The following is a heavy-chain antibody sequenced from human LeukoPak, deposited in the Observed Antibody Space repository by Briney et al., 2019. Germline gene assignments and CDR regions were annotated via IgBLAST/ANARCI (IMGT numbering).Heavy chain of an antibody. Sequence: GGSLRLSCAASGFTFSSYAMSWVRQAPGKGLEWVSAISGSGVRTYYADSVKGRFTISRDSSKNTLYLQMNNLRAEDTAVYYCAKGFVEGYDLSWFDPWGQGTLVTVSS. CDR1: GFTFSSYA. D-gene: IGHD5-12*01. CDR3: AKGFVEGYDLSWFDP. J-gene: IGHJ5*02. V-gene: IGHV3-23*01. CDR2: ISGSGVRT.